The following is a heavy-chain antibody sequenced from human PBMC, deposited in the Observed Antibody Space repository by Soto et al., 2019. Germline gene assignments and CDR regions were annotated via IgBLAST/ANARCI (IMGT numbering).Heavy chain of an antibody. V-gene: IGHV4-30-4*02. Sequence: SETLSLTCTVAGGSISSGNYFGRWIRQHPGKGLEWIGYIYYSGSTYYNPSVKRRVTISVDKYKNQFSPKVTSLTATDTAVYYCASRDPGTCVDHWGQGTLVTVSS. CDR1: GGSISSGNYF. CDR3: ASRDPGTCVDH. J-gene: IGHJ5*02. CDR2: IYYSGST. D-gene: IGHD1-7*01.